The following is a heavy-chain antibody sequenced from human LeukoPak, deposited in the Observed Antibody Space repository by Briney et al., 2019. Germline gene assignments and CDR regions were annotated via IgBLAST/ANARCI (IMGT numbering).Heavy chain of an antibody. Sequence: SETLSLTCTVSGGSMSTYYWTWIRQPPGKGLEWIGYMYYSGSTNYYPSLKSRVTISVDTSNNQLSLKLSSVTAADTAVYYCARGSGNYRGGAFDIWGQGTMVTVSS. V-gene: IGHV4-59*01. D-gene: IGHD1-26*01. CDR1: GGSMSTYY. J-gene: IGHJ3*02. CDR2: MYYSGST. CDR3: ARGSGNYRGGAFDI.